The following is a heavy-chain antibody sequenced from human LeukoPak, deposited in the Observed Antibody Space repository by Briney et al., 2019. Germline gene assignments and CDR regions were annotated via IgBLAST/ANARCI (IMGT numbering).Heavy chain of an antibody. D-gene: IGHD5-12*01. Sequence: GGSLRLSCAASGFTFSSYAMHWVRQAPGKGLEWVAVISYDGSNKYYADSVKGRFTISRDNSKNTLYLQMNSLRAEDTAVYHCARTGAGVATIRYAGYYFDYWGQGTLVTVSS. CDR2: ISYDGSNK. CDR1: GFTFSSYA. V-gene: IGHV3-30*04. J-gene: IGHJ4*02. CDR3: ARTGAGVATIRYAGYYFDY.